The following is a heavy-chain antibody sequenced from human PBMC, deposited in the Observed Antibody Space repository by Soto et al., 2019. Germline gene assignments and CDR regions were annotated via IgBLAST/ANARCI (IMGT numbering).Heavy chain of an antibody. J-gene: IGHJ3*02. CDR2: ISGSGGST. D-gene: IGHD3-10*01. CDR3: AIGGAYGSGSYYSFVDAFDI. CDR1: GFTFSSYA. V-gene: IGHV3-23*01. Sequence: PGGSLRLSCAASGFTFSSYAMSWVRQAPGKGLEWVSAISGSGGSTYYADSVKGRFTISRDNSKNTLYLQMNSLRAEDTAVYYCAIGGAYGSGSYYSFVDAFDIWGQGTMVTVSS.